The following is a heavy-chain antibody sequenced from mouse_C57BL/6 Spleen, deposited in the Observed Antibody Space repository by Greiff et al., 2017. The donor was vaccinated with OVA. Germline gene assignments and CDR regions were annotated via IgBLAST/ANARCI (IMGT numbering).Heavy chain of an antibody. J-gene: IGHJ2*01. D-gene: IGHD2-4*01. V-gene: IGHV1-82*01. CDR1: GYAFRSSW. CDR2: IYPGDGDT. Sequence: QLKQSGPELVKPGASVKISCKASGYAFRSSWMNWVKQRPGKGLEWIGRIYPGDGDTNYNGKFKGKATLTADKSSSTAYMQLSSLTSEDSAVYFCARWDYEGYWGQGTTLTVSS. CDR3: ARWDYEGY.